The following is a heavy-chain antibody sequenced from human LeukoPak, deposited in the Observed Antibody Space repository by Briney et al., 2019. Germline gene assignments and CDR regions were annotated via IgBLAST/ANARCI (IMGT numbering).Heavy chain of an antibody. J-gene: IGHJ3*02. CDR3: ARSAEQWLVEGPDAFDI. V-gene: IGHV3-66*01. CDR2: IYSGGST. D-gene: IGHD6-19*01. CDR1: GSTVSSNY. Sequence: LTGGSLRLSCAASGSTVSSNYMSWVRQAPGKGLEWVSVIYSGGSTYYADSVKGRFTISRDNSKNTLYLQMNSLRAEDTAVYYCARSAEQWLVEGPDAFDIWGQGTMVTVSS.